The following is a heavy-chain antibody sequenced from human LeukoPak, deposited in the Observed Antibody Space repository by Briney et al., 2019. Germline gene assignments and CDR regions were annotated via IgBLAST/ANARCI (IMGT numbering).Heavy chain of an antibody. V-gene: IGHV3-9*01. Sequence: PGGSLRLSCAASGFTFDDYAMHWVRQAPGKGLEWVSGISWNSGSIGYADSVKGRFTISRDNAKNSLYLQMNSLRAEDTALYYCAKDMTPYSSSWRANWYFDLWGRGTLVTVSS. CDR2: ISWNSGSI. D-gene: IGHD6-13*01. J-gene: IGHJ2*01. CDR3: AKDMTPYSSSWRANWYFDL. CDR1: GFTFDDYA.